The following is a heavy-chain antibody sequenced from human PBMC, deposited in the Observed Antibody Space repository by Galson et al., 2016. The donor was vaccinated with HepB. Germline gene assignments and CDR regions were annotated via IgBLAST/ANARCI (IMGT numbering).Heavy chain of an antibody. Sequence: QSGAEVKKPGASVKVSCKASGYAFTTYIIAWVRQAPGQGLELMGWIAAYNGKTNYAQNLQDRVTMTIDPSTSTAYMAVRSLKSDDTAVYYCARSAAGVDFGFDVWGQGTMLTVSS. J-gene: IGHJ3*01. V-gene: IGHV1-18*04. D-gene: IGHD4/OR15-4a*01. CDR1: GYAFTTYI. CDR3: ARSAAGVDFGFDV. CDR2: IAAYNGKT.